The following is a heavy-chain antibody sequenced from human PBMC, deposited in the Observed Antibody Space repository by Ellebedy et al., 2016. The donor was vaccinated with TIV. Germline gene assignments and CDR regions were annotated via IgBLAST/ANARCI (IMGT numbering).Heavy chain of an antibody. Sequence: GESLKISXKGSGYSFTIYWIDWVRQMPGKGLEWMGIIYPTDSDIRYSPSFQGQVTISADKSISTAYLQWSSLKASDTAMYYCARSVVTAYGVIGWFDPWGQGTLVTVSS. CDR3: ARSVVTAYGVIGWFDP. J-gene: IGHJ5*02. V-gene: IGHV5-51*01. CDR1: GYSFTIYW. CDR2: IYPTDSDI. D-gene: IGHD2-21*02.